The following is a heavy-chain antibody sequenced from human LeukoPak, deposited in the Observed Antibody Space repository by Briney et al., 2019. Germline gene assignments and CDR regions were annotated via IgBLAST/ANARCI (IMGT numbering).Heavy chain of an antibody. J-gene: IGHJ1*01. CDR3: ATPPAMRAPPNYFQH. CDR2: IYSSGST. V-gene: IGHV3-53*01. Sequence: GGSLRLSCAASGFTVSNNFMDWVRQAPGKGLDWVSIIYSSGSTYYADSVRGRFTISRDNSKNTVFLQMSSLRADDTAVYYCATPPAMRAPPNYFQHWGQGTLVIVSS. CDR1: GFTVSNNF. D-gene: IGHD5-18*01.